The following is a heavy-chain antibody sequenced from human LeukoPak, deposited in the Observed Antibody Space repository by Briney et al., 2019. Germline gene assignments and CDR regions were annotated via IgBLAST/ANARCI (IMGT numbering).Heavy chain of an antibody. CDR2: LYSDGNT. V-gene: IGHV3-53*01. J-gene: IGHJ4*02. CDR1: GFTVITND. Sequence: GGSLRLFCAASGFTVITNDMTWVRQAPGKGLEWVSVLYSDGNTKYADSVQGRFTISRDNSKNTLYLEMNSLSPDDTAVYYCARGVEPLAANTLAYWGQGTLVTVSS. D-gene: IGHD1-14*01. CDR3: ARGVEPLAANTLAY.